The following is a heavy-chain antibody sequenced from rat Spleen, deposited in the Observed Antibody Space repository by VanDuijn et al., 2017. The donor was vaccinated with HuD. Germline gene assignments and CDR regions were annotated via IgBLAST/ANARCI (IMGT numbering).Heavy chain of an antibody. Sequence: EVQLVESGGGLVQPGRSLKLSCAASGFTFSNYGMHWIRQAPKKGLEWISSINTYGDSTFYPDSVKGRFTISRHNAENTVYLQMHSLRSEDTATYYCGKDMNYYSTYPFYVMGAWGQGASVTVSS. CDR1: GFTFSNYG. D-gene: IGHD1-2*01. CDR2: INTYGDST. J-gene: IGHJ4*01. V-gene: IGHV5-19*01. CDR3: GKDMNYYSTYPFYVMGA.